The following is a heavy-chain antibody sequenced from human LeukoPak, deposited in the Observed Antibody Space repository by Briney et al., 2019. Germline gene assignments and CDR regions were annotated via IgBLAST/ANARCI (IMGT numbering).Heavy chain of an antibody. CDR2: IYYSGST. CDR1: GGSISSHYY. D-gene: IGHD3-10*01. J-gene: IGHJ4*02. V-gene: IGHV4-39*01. Sequence: SETLSLTCTVSGGSISSHYYWIWIRPPPGKGLEWIGSIYYSGSTDYNPSLKSRVTISVDTSRNQFSLKLSSLTAAETAVYYCARQYGSGSSYTPVVDLWGQGTLVTVSS. CDR3: ARQYGSGSSYTPVVDL.